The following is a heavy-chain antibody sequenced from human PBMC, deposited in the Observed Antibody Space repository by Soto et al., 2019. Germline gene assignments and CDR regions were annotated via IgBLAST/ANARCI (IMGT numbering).Heavy chain of an antibody. Sequence: ASVKVSCKASGYTFTDYYMHWVRQAPGQGLEWMGWINPKIGGTNYAQNFQGRVTMTRDTSISTAYMELSRLRSDDTAVYYCTSGGLRGYDPFEYWGKGTMVNVSA. CDR2: INPKIGGT. D-gene: IGHD5-12*01. CDR1: GYTFTDYY. J-gene: IGHJ4*02. CDR3: TSGGLRGYDPFEY. V-gene: IGHV1-2*02.